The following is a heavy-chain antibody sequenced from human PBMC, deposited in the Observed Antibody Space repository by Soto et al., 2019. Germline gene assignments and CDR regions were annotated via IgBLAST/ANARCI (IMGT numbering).Heavy chain of an antibody. CDR3: ARSAYLGRPVHYYYCGMDV. D-gene: IGHD3-16*01. CDR2: IYSGDSDT. CDR1: GYSFTSYW. Sequence: PGESLKISCKGSGYSFTSYWIGWVRQMPGKGLEWMGIIYSGDSDTRYSPSFQGQVTISADKSISTAYLQWSSLKASDTAMSYCARSAYLGRPVHYYYCGMDVWGQGTTVTVS. V-gene: IGHV5-51*01. J-gene: IGHJ6*02.